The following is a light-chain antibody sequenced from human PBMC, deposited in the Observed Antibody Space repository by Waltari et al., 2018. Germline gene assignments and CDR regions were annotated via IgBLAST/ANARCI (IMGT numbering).Light chain of an antibody. J-gene: IGKJ2*01. Sequence: EVVLTQSPGTLSLSPGERATLSCRASQSVSRSRLAWYQQKPGQAPRLLMYAASRRATGIPDRFSGSGTGTDFSLTVSRVEPEDSAVYYRQQYGSSVMYTFGQGTKLEIQ. CDR3: QQYGSSVMYT. CDR1: QSVSRSR. CDR2: AAS. V-gene: IGKV3-20*01.